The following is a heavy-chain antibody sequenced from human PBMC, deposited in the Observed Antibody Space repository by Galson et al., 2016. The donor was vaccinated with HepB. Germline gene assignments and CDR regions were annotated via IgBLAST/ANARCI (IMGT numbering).Heavy chain of an antibody. D-gene: IGHD6-19*01. CDR1: GGTFNSYS. V-gene: IGHV1-69*13. CDR2: IIPIFGTS. Sequence: SVKVSCKASGGTFNSYSVSWVRQAPGQGLEWMGNIIPIFGTSNYAQKFQGRVTITADESTSTAYMELSSLRSEDTAVYYCARDGDVSGWYNFGWGYWGQGTLVTVSS. CDR3: ARDGDVSGWYNFGWGY. J-gene: IGHJ4*02.